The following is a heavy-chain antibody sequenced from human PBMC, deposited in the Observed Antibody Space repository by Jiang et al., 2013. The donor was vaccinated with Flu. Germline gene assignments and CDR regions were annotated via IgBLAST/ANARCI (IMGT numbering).Heavy chain of an antibody. CDR1: GGSIGTGGYY. J-gene: IGHJ4*02. CDR2: NSYDGGT. CDR3: VADRGYSGFDLHYFDF. Sequence: GPGLVKPSQTLSLTCTVSGGSIGTGGYYWSWIRQHPGKGLEWIGYNSYDGGTYYSPSLKSRLTISLDTSKNQVSLNLNSVTSADTAVYYCVADRGYSGFDLHYFDFVGPGNPGH. D-gene: IGHD5-12*01. V-gene: IGHV4-31*03.